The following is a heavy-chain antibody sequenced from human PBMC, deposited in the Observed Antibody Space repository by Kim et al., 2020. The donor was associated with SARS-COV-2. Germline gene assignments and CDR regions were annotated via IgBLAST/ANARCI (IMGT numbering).Heavy chain of an antibody. V-gene: IGHV4-39*01. CDR3: ARRTPTNRQDIVVNWYFDL. Sequence: SRVTISVDTSKNQFSLKLSSVTAADTAVYYCARRTPTNRQDIVVNWYFDLWGRGTLVTVSS. J-gene: IGHJ2*01. D-gene: IGHD2-15*01.